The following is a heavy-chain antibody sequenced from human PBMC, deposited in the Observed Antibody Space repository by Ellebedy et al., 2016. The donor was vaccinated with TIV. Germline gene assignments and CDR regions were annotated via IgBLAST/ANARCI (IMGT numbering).Heavy chain of an antibody. Sequence: SETLSLTXTVSGGSISSGSYYWSWVRQPAGKGLEWIGRISSGGTSYNPSLRSQVTMSVDTSKNQFSLRLTSVMAADAAVYYCARGHNWFDLWGQGTLVIVSS. J-gene: IGHJ5*02. CDR1: GGSISSGSYY. V-gene: IGHV4-61*02. CDR2: ISSGGT. CDR3: ARGHNWFDL.